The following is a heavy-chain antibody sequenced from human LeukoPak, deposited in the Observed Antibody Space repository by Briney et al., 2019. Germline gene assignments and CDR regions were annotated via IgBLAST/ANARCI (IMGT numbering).Heavy chain of an antibody. V-gene: IGHV3-23*01. J-gene: IGHJ4*02. CDR1: GFTFSTYG. D-gene: IGHD3-16*01. CDR3: ANVGSSTFGSTGF. Sequence: PGGSLRLPCATSGFTFSTYGMIWVRQAPGKGPEWVSLVSNSGDTTNYADSVKGRFTISRDNSKNTLYLQMDSLRAEDTAAYYCANVGSSTFGSTGFWGQGTLVTVSS. CDR2: VSNSGDTT.